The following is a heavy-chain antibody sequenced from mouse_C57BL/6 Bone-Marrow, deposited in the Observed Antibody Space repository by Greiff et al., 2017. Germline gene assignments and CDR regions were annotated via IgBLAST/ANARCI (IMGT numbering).Heavy chain of an antibody. V-gene: IGHV1-63*01. CDR2: IYPGGGYT. D-gene: IGHD1-1*01. CDR1: GYTFTNYW. J-gene: IGHJ1*03. Sequence: QVQLQQSGAELVRPGTSVKMSCKASGYTFTNYWIGWAKQRPGHGLEWIGDIYPGGGYTNYNEKFKGKATLTADKSSSTAYMEFSSLTSEDSAIYYCARGIYYGSSYWYVDVWGTGTTVTVSS. CDR3: ARGIYYGSSYWYVDV.